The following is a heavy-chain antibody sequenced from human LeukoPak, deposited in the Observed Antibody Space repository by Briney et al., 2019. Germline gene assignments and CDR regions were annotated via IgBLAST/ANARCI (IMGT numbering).Heavy chain of an antibody. CDR1: GFTFSDYY. CDR3: ARVDTVMAYYFDL. Sequence: PGGSLRLSCAASGFTFSDYYMSWIRQAPGKGLEWVSDISSSRRYTNYADSVKGRFTISRHNSRNTLYLQMNSLRAEDTAVYYCARVDTVMAYYFDLWGQGTLVTVSS. D-gene: IGHD5-18*01. V-gene: IGHV3-11*05. CDR2: ISSSRRYT. J-gene: IGHJ4*02.